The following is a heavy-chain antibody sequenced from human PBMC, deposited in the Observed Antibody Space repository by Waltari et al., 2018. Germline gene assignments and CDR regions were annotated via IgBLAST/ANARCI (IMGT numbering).Heavy chain of an antibody. J-gene: IGHJ5*02. Sequence: EVQLLESGGGSAQPGESLRLSCAASGFTFDIYAMSWVRQAPGKGLEGVSRLRGSGGDTYYADSVKGRFTVSRDNSKNKVYLQMNNLRAEDTAVYYCTKDLTTAPGNVNWFHPWGQGTLVTVSS. CDR1: GFTFDIYA. CDR2: LRGSGGDT. V-gene: IGHV3-23*01. CDR3: TKDLTTAPGNVNWFHP. D-gene: IGHD1-1*01.